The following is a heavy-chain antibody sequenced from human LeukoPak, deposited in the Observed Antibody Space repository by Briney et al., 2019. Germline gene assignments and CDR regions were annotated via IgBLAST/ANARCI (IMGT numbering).Heavy chain of an antibody. V-gene: IGHV4-59*01. CDR1: GGSFSGYY. D-gene: IGHD2-21*02. J-gene: IGHJ4*02. Sequence: PSETLSLTCAVYGGSFSGYYWNWIRQPPGKGLEWIGYFSYTGSTNYNPSLRSRVTISVDTSKNQFSLKLNSVTAADTAVYYCARVPALRVVTTPTYFDLWGLGTLVSVSS. CDR3: ARVPALRVVTTPTYFDL. CDR2: FSYTGST.